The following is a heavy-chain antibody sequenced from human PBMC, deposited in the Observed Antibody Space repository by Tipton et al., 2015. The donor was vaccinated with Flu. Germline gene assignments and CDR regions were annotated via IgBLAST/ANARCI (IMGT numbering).Heavy chain of an antibody. CDR1: GFTLSSYW. V-gene: IGHV3-74*01. CDR3: ASSAIGG. D-gene: IGHD3-10*01. Sequence: GSLRLSCAASGFTLSSYWMHWVRQAPGKGLVWVSRINNDGTSTVYADSVTGRFTISRDDARNTLFLQMNSLRVEDTAVYYCASSAIGGWGQGTLVTFSA. CDR2: INNDGTST. J-gene: IGHJ4*02.